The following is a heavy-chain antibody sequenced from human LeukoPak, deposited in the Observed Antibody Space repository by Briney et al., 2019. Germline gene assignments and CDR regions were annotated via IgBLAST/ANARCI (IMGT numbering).Heavy chain of an antibody. CDR1: GFTFSSYW. D-gene: IGHD2-15*01. CDR3: ARGLRYCSGGSCYHDAFDI. CDR2: IKQDGSEK. Sequence: GGSLRLSCAASGFTFSSYWVSWVRQAPGKGLEWVANIKQDGSEKYYVDSVKGRFTISRDNAKNSLYLQMNSLRAEDTAVYYCARGLRYCSGGSCYHDAFDIWGQGTMVTVSS. V-gene: IGHV3-7*01. J-gene: IGHJ3*02.